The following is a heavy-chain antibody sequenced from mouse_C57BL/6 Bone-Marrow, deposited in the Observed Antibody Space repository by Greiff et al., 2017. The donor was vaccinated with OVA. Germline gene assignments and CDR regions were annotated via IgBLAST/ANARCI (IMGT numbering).Heavy chain of an antibody. CDR3: IYYDYADAMDY. J-gene: IGHJ4*01. V-gene: IGHV14-2*01. Sequence: EVKLMESGAELVKPGASVKLSCTASGFNIKDYYMHWVKQRTEQGLEWIGRIDPEDGETKYAPKFQGKATITADTSSNTAYLQLSSLTSEDTAVYYSIYYDYADAMDYWGQGTSVTVSS. D-gene: IGHD2-4*01. CDR2: IDPEDGET. CDR1: GFNIKDYY.